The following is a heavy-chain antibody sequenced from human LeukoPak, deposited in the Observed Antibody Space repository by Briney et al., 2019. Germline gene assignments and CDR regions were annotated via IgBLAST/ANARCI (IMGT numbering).Heavy chain of an antibody. V-gene: IGHV1-46*01. D-gene: IGHD3-10*01. Sequence: ASVKVSCKASGYTFTSYDINWVRQAPGQGLEWMGIINPNGGSTSYAQKFQGRVTITADKSTSTAYMKLSSLRSEDTAVYYCARARGLSSYYGSGSSYYMDVWGKGTTVTVSS. CDR1: GYTFTSYD. CDR3: ARARGLSSYYGSGSSYYMDV. J-gene: IGHJ6*03. CDR2: INPNGGST.